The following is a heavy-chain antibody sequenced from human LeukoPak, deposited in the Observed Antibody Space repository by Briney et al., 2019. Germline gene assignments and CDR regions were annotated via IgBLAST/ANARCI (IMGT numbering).Heavy chain of an antibody. J-gene: IGHJ4*02. CDR2: ISGTHGRT. Sequence: AGGSLRLSCAASGFTLRNSAMSWVRQAPGEGLEWVSVISGTHGRTYYTDSVKGRFTISRDNSKNTLYLQMNSLRAEDTAVYYCARDLQPGIAAAADYWGQGTLVTVSS. D-gene: IGHD6-13*01. CDR3: ARDLQPGIAAAADY. V-gene: IGHV3-23*01. CDR1: GFTLRNSA.